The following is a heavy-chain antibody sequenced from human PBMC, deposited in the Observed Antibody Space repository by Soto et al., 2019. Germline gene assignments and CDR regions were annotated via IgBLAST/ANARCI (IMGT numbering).Heavy chain of an antibody. V-gene: IGHV4-59*01. CDR1: GGSISGYY. CDR2: IYYNGRT. J-gene: IGHJ3*02. CDR3: ARGRDGYNFAQFDI. Sequence: PSETLSLTCTVSGGSISGYYWSWIRQPPGKEREWIAYIYYNGRTNYNPSLRSRVSISADTSKKQLSLKLISVTAPDTAVYYCARGRDGYNFAQFDIWGQGTMVTVSS. D-gene: IGHD5-12*01.